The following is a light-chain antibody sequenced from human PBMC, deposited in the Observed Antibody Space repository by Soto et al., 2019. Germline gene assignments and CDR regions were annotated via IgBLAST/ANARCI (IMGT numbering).Light chain of an antibody. V-gene: IGKV3D-15*01. CDR1: QTVRNN. Sequence: VLTPSPRTLSLSPGERATLSCRASQTVRNNYLAWYQQKPGQAPRLLIYDASSRATGTPARFSGSGSGTEFTLTISSLQSEDFALYYCQQYNKWPLITFGQGRLLEI. CDR3: QQYNKWPLIT. CDR2: DAS. J-gene: IGKJ5*01.